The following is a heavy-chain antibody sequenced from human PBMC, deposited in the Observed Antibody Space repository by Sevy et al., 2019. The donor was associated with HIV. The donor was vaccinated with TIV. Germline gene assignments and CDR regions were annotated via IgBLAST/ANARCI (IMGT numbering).Heavy chain of an antibody. V-gene: IGHV3-7*01. D-gene: IGHD4-17*01. J-gene: IGHJ4*02. CDR1: GFTFSRYW. CDR2: IKHDGSEK. CDR3: ARGTTVTDALDY. Sequence: GGSLRLSCATSGFTFSRYWMSWVRQAPGKGLQWVANIKHDGSEKFYVDSVKGRFTISRDNANDSLYLQMNSLRVEDTAVYYCARGTTVTDALDYWGQGTLVTVSS.